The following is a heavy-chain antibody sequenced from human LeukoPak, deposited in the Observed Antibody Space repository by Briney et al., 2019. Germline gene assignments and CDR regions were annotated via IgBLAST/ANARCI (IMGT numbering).Heavy chain of an antibody. D-gene: IGHD3-9*01. CDR2: IRYDGSNK. CDR1: GFTFSSLG. V-gene: IGHV3-30*02. CDR3: AKHSPYFDWSGAAFDI. J-gene: IGHJ3*02. Sequence: GGSLRLSCAASGFTFSSLGIHWVRQAPGKGLEWVAFIRYDGSNKYYADSVKGRFTISRDNAKNSLYLQMNSLRAEDTALYYCAKHSPYFDWSGAAFDIWGQGTMVTVSS.